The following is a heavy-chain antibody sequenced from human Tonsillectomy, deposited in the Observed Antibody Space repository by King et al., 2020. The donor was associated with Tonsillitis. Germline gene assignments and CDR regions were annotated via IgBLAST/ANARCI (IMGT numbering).Heavy chain of an antibody. J-gene: IGHJ5*02. Sequence: VQLQQWGAGLLKPSETLSLTCAVYGGSFSGYYWSWSRQPPGKGLDWIGEINHSGSTNYNPSPKSRVTISVDTSKNQFSLKLSSVTAADTAVYYCAREPGIAAAGDWFDPWGQGTLVTVSS. CDR3: AREPGIAAAGDWFDP. CDR2: INHSGST. CDR1: GGSFSGYY. D-gene: IGHD6-13*01. V-gene: IGHV4-34*01.